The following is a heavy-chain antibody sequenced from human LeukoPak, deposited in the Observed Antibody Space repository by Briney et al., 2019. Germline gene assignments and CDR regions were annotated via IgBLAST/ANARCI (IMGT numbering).Heavy chain of an antibody. Sequence: PGGSLRLSCSASGFTFSSYAMHWVRQAPGRGLQYVSVISNNGDSTYYADSVKGRFTISRDNSKTTLYLQMSSLRPEDTAVYYCAREIYCSGGSCYNYYYYYGMDVWGQGTTVTVSS. CDR1: GFTFSSYA. CDR3: AREIYCSGGSCYNYYYYYGMDV. J-gene: IGHJ6*02. V-gene: IGHV3-64D*06. CDR2: ISNNGDST. D-gene: IGHD2-15*01.